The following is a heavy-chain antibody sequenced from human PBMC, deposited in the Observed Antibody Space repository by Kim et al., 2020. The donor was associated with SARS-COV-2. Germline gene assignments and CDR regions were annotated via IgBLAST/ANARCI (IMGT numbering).Heavy chain of an antibody. V-gene: IGHV3-23*01. J-gene: IGHJ5*02. CDR3: AKESPYYYGSGSSNWFDP. Sequence: GGSLRLSCAASGFTFSSYAMSWVRQAPVKGLEWVSAISGSGGSTYYADSVKGRFTISRDNSKNTLYLQMNSLRAEDTAVYYCAKESPYYYGSGSSNWFDPWGQGTLVTVSS. D-gene: IGHD3-10*01. CDR1: GFTFSSYA. CDR2: ISGSGGST.